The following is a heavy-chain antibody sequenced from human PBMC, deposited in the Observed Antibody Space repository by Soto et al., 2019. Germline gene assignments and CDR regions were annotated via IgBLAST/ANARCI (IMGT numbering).Heavy chain of an antibody. V-gene: IGHV3-9*01. CDR2: ISWNSGSI. Sequence: GGSLILSCAASGFTFDDYAMHWVRQAPGKGLEWVSGISWNSGSIGYADSVKGRFTISRDNAKNSLYLQMNSLRAEDTALYYCAIGDSSGYGNYSDYWGQGTLVTVSS. CDR1: GFTFDDYA. CDR3: AIGDSSGYGNYSDY. D-gene: IGHD5-18*01. J-gene: IGHJ4*02.